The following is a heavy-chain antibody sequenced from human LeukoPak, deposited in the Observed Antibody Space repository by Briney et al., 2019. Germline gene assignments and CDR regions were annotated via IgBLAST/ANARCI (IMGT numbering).Heavy chain of an antibody. V-gene: IGHV3-7*01. J-gene: IGHJ4*02. CDR1: GFTFPYYW. CDR2: IQQDGSVK. Sequence: GGSLRLSCAASGFTFPYYWMNWFRQAPGKGRGGWPNIQQDGSVKYYVDSVKGRFTISKHNANDSLYLQMSSLRVEDTAVYYCASQSRSNTGGYSPVYWGQGTLVTVSS. D-gene: IGHD2-8*02. CDR3: ASQSRSNTGGYSPVY.